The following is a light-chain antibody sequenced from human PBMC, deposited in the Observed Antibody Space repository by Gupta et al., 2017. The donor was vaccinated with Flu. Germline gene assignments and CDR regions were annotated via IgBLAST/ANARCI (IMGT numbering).Light chain of an antibody. CDR2: GAS. J-gene: IGKJ4*01. Sequence: EIVMTQSPATLSVSPGERAILSCRASQSVSSNLAWYQQKPGQAPRLLIYGASTRATGIPARFSGSGSGTEFTLSISSLQSEDFAVYYCQQYNKWPPLTFGGGTTVEIK. CDR1: QSVSSN. CDR3: QQYNKWPPLT. V-gene: IGKV3-15*01.